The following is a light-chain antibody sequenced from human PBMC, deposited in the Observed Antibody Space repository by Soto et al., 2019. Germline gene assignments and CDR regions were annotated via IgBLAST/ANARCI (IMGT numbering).Light chain of an antibody. V-gene: IGKV3-20*01. Sequence: EIVMTQSPATLSVSPGERATLSCRASQSVSSYLAWYQQKPGQAPRLRIYGASNRATGIPDRFSGSGSGTDFTLTISRLEPEDFAVYYCQQYGSSGTFGQGTKVDNK. CDR2: GAS. CDR3: QQYGSSGT. CDR1: QSVSSY. J-gene: IGKJ1*01.